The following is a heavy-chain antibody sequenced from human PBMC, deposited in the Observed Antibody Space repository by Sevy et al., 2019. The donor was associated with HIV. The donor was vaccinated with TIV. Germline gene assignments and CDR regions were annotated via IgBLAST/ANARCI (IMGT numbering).Heavy chain of an antibody. Sequence: GGSLRLSCAASGFTFSSYAMSWVRQAPGKGLEWVSAISGSGGSTYYADSVKGRFTISRENSKNTLYLQMNSLRAEDTAVYYCAKRTVITGTTRDYYYYYGMDVWGQGTTVTVSS. D-gene: IGHD1-7*01. J-gene: IGHJ6*02. CDR3: AKRTVITGTTRDYYYYYGMDV. V-gene: IGHV3-23*01. CDR1: GFTFSSYA. CDR2: ISGSGGST.